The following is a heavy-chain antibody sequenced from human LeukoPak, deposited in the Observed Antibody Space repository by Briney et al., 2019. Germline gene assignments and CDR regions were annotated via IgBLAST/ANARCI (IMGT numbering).Heavy chain of an antibody. Sequence: ASVKVSCKASGYTFTSYAMHWVRQAPGQRLEWMGWINAGNGNTKYSQKFQGRVTITRDTSASTAYMELSSLRSEDTAVYYCARDLPQYYYDSSGYGAFDIWGQGTMVTVSS. V-gene: IGHV1-3*01. CDR2: INAGNGNT. CDR1: GYTFTSYA. D-gene: IGHD3-22*01. J-gene: IGHJ3*02. CDR3: ARDLPQYYYDSSGYGAFDI.